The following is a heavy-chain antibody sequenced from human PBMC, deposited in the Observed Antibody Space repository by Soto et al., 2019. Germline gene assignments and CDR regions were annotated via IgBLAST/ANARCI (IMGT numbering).Heavy chain of an antibody. CDR3: ARAKGGVGARRSNWFDP. D-gene: IGHD1-26*01. Sequence: SETLSLTCAVYGGSFSGDYWSWIRQPPGKGLEWIGEVNHSGSTNYNPSLKSRVTISVDTSKNQFSLKLSSVTAADTAVYYCARAKGGVGARRSNWFDPWGQGTLVTVSS. V-gene: IGHV4-34*01. J-gene: IGHJ5*02. CDR1: GGSFSGDY. CDR2: VNHSGST.